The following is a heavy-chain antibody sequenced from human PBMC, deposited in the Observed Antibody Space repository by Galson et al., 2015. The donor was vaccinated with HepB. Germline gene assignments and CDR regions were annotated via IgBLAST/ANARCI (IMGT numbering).Heavy chain of an antibody. CDR1: GFTFSGSA. D-gene: IGHD6-19*01. J-gene: IGHJ4*02. CDR2: IKSKANNYAT. Sequence: SLRLSCAASGFTFSGSAIHWVRQASGKGPEWVGRIKSKANNYATSCVPSLKGRFSISRDDSKSMAYLHMRSLKTEDTAVYYCTRLRDLSGYSSRWGQGTLVTVSS. V-gene: IGHV3-73*01. CDR3: TRLRDLSGYSSR.